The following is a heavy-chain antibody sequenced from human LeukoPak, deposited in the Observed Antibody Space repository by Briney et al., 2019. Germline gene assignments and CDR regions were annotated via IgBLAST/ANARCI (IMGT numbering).Heavy chain of an antibody. CDR3: TTDHFN. CDR1: GFTFTEAW. Sequence: GGSLRLSCAASGFTFTEAWMGWARQAPGRGLEWVGRVKSKARGGTTDYAAPVKGRFTIARDDSKDTVDLQMNSLKTEDTAVYYCTTDHFNWGRGTLVTVSS. CDR2: VKSKARGGTT. J-gene: IGHJ4*02. V-gene: IGHV3-15*01.